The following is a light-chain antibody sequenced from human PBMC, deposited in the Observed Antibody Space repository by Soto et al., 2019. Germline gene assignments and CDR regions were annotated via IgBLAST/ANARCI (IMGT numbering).Light chain of an antibody. V-gene: IGKV1-27*01. CDR3: QKYYSAPLT. J-gene: IGKJ5*01. CDR2: GAS. CDR1: QGISTY. Sequence: DIQMTQSPSSLSASVGDRVTITCRASQGISTYLAWYQQKPGKVPELLIYGASTLQSGVPSRFSGSGSGTDFTLTISSLQPEDVATYYCQKYYSAPLTFGQGTRLEIK.